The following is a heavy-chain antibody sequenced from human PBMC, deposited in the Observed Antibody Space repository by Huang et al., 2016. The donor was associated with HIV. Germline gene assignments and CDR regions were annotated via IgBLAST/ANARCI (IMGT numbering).Heavy chain of an antibody. CDR3: SPTGDDYFYYYMDV. CDR2: VRSSAFGGAS. V-gene: IGHV3-49*03. D-gene: IGHD4-17*01. Sequence: VESGGDAVQSGRSLRLSCRGSGFIFNDFAINWFRQSPIKGLEWIGFVRSSAFGGASKSAPSVKDRFSVSRDEAKNVAFLQMENLQVDDTAVYYCSPTGDDYFYYYMDVWGNGTTVIVS. CDR1: GFIFNDFA. J-gene: IGHJ6*03.